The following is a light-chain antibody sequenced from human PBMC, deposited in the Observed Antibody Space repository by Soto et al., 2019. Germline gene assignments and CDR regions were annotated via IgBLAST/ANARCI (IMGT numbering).Light chain of an antibody. Sequence: LPMTQSPSSLSASTGDRVTIPCWASQGISSYLAWYQQKPGKAPKLLIYAASTLQSGVPSRFSGSGSGTDFTLTISCLQSEDFATYYCQQYYSYPWTFGQGTKVNIK. V-gene: IGKV1-8*01. CDR1: QGISSY. CDR2: AAS. CDR3: QQYYSYPWT. J-gene: IGKJ1*01.